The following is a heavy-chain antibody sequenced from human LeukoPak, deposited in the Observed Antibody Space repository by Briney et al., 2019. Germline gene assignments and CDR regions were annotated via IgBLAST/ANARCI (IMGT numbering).Heavy chain of an antibody. Sequence: GGSLRLSCAASGFTFSNAWMSWVRQAPGKGLEWVGRIKSKTDGGTTDYAAPVKGRFTISRDDSKNTLYLQMNSLKTEDTGIYYCIHYGSGSYSTDYWGQGTLVTVSS. D-gene: IGHD3-10*01. CDR1: GFTFSNAW. J-gene: IGHJ4*02. CDR2: IKSKTDGGTT. CDR3: IHYGSGSYSTDY. V-gene: IGHV3-15*01.